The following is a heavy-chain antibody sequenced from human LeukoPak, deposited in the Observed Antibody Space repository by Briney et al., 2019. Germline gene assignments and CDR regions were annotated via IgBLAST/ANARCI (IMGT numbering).Heavy chain of an antibody. J-gene: IGHJ3*02. CDR3: ARESRVYALRAFDI. Sequence: PSETLSLTCALSGGSISSGAYSWSWIRQPPGKGLEWIVYISSIGTTYYNPSLRSRVTMSLDTSKNQFSLNLTSVTAADTAVYFCARESRVYALRAFDIWGQGTMVIVSS. CDR1: GGSISSGAYS. CDR2: ISSIGTT. V-gene: IGHV4-30-4*07. D-gene: IGHD2/OR15-2a*01.